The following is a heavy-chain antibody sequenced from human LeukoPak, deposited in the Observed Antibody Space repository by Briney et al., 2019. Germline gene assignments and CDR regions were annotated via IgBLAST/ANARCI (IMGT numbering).Heavy chain of an antibody. CDR1: GASISSYY. CDR2: TYYSGST. Sequence: PSETLSLTCTVSGASISSYYWSWIRQTPGKGLEWIGYTYYSGSTNYNPSLKSRVSMSVDTSKNQFSLKLSSVTAADTAVYYCARGDGGNSDWFDPWGQGTLVTVSS. CDR3: ARGDGGNSDWFDP. D-gene: IGHD4-23*01. V-gene: IGHV4-59*12. J-gene: IGHJ5*02.